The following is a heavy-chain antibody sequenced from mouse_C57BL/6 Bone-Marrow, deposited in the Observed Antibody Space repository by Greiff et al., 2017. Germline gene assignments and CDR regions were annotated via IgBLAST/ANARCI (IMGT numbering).Heavy chain of an antibody. CDR1: GYTFTSYD. CDR3: ERLEFDGSSGGWYFDV. CDR2: IYPRDGST. J-gene: IGHJ1*03. D-gene: IGHD1-1*01. Sequence: QVQLQQSGPELVKPGASVKLSCKASGYTFTSYDINWVKQRPGQGLEWIGWIYPRDGSTKYNEKFKGKATLTVDTSSSTAYMALRRLTSEDSAVSFWERLEFDGSSGGWYFDVWGTGTTVTVSS. V-gene: IGHV1-85*01.